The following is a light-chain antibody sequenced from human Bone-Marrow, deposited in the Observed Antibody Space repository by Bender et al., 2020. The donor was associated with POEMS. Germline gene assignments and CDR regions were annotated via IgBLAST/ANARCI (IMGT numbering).Light chain of an antibody. J-gene: IGLJ3*02. V-gene: IGLV2-11*01. Sequence: QSALTQPRSVSGSPGQSVTISCSGTSRDVGGYDFVSWFQVHPGKAPKLIIYEVNKRPSGVPDRMSASKSGTSASLAISGLQSEDEADYYCQSYDNSLNYWVFGGGTNLTVL. CDR3: QSYDNSLNYWV. CDR1: SRDVGGYDF. CDR2: EVN.